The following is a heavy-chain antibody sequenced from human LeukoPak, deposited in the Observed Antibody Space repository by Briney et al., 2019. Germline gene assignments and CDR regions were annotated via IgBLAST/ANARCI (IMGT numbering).Heavy chain of an antibody. CDR3: ARDYYDSSGYYPCGY. CDR1: GFTFSSYG. J-gene: IGHJ4*02. Sequence: GGSLRLSCAASGFTFSSYGMHWVRQAPGKGLEWVAVISYDGSNKYYAHSVKGRFTSSRDNSKNTLYLQMNSLRAEDTAVYYCARDYYDSSGYYPCGYWGQGTLVTVSS. CDR2: ISYDGSNK. V-gene: IGHV3-30*03. D-gene: IGHD3-22*01.